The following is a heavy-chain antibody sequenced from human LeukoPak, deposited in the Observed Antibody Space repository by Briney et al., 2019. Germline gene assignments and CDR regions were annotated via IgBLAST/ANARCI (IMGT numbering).Heavy chain of an antibody. D-gene: IGHD3-3*01. CDR1: GGSISSYY. Sequence: SETLSLTCTVSGGSISSYYWSWIRQPPGKGLEWIGYIYYSGSTNYNPSLKSRVTISVDTSKNQFSLKLSSVTAADTAVYYCASDLRDFWSGDYAFDIWGQGTMVTVSS. CDR3: ASDLRDFWSGDYAFDI. CDR2: IYYSGST. V-gene: IGHV4-59*01. J-gene: IGHJ3*02.